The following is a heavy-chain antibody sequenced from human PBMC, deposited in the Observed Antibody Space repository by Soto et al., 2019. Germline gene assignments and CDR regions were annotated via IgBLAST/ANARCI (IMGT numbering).Heavy chain of an antibody. CDR3: AKDKGCVLLFDLDAFDI. V-gene: IGHV3-23*01. Sequence: EVQLLESGGGLVQPGGSLRLSCAASGFTFSSYAMSWVRQAPGKGLEWVSAISGSGGSTYYEDSVKGQFTISRDNSKNTADLQLNSLRAEDTAVYYCAKDKGCVLLFDLDAFDIWGQGTMVTVSS. J-gene: IGHJ3*02. CDR2: ISGSGGST. D-gene: IGHD3-10*01. CDR1: GFTFSSYA.